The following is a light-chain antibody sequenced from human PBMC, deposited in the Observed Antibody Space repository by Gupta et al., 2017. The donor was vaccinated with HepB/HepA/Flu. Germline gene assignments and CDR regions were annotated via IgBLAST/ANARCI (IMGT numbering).Light chain of an antibody. J-gene: IGLJ3*02. CDR1: SSNIGSNY. Sequence: QSVVPQPPSASGTPGQRVTISCSGSSSNIGSNYVYWYQQLPGTAPKLLIYRNNQRPSGVPDRFSGSKSGTSASLAISGLRSEDEADYYCAAWDDSLIGPVFGGGTKLTVL. V-gene: IGLV1-47*01. CDR2: RNN. CDR3: AAWDDSLIGPV.